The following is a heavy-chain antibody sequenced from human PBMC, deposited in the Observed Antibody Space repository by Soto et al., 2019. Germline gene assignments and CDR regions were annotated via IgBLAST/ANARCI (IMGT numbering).Heavy chain of an antibody. CDR1: GGTFSSYA. D-gene: IGHD3-22*01. CDR2: IIPIFGTA. J-gene: IGHJ4*02. V-gene: IGHV1-69*12. CDR3: APLPDYYASSGYYGETLGY. Sequence: QVQLVQSGAEVKKPGSSVKVSCKASGGTFSSYAISWVRQAPGQGLEWMGGIIPIFGTANYAQKFQGRVTVPADEYTSTAYLERGSLRSADTAVYYCAPLPDYYASSGYYGETLGYWGEGALVAVSS.